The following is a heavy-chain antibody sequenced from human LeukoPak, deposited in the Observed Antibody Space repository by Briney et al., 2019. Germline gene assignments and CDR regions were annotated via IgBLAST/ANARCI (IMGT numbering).Heavy chain of an antibody. Sequence: GGPLRLSCTVSGFTFSSYAIHWVRQAPGKGLEWVAVISYDGNNKYYADSVRGRFTISRDNSKDTLYLQMNSLRAEDTAVYYCARDFSPYTNGWYAGYWGQGTLVTVSS. CDR2: ISYDGNNK. CDR3: ARDFSPYTNGWYAGY. CDR1: GFTFSSYA. V-gene: IGHV3-30-3*01. D-gene: IGHD6-19*01. J-gene: IGHJ4*02.